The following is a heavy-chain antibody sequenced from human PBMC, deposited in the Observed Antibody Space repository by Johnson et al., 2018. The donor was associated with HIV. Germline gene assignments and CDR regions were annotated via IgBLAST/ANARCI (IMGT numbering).Heavy chain of an antibody. D-gene: IGHD3-22*01. Sequence: QEQLVESGGGVVQPGGSLRLSCAASGFSFSRYGMHWVRQAPGKGLEWVAFIRYDEISKYYADSVKGRFTISRDNSKSTLYLQMNSLRAEDTALYYCAKLTGYDTSGPAHKDDFDIWGQGTMVTVSS. J-gene: IGHJ3*02. CDR3: AKLTGYDTSGPAHKDDFDI. CDR1: GFSFSRYG. CDR2: IRYDEISK. V-gene: IGHV3-30*02.